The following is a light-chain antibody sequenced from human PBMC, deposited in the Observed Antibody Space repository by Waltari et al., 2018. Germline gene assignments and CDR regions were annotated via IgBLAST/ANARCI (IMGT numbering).Light chain of an antibody. CDR2: EVS. CDR3: SSYAGSNTYVL. J-gene: IGLJ2*01. Sequence: QAALTQPPSMSGSPGQSVTFSCTGTSSDIGGYNRVSWYQQHPGKAPKLVIYEVSQRPSGVSDRFSGSKSGNTASLTISGLQAEDEADYYCSSYAGSNTYVLFGGGTRLTVL. CDR1: SSDIGGYNR. V-gene: IGLV2-8*01.